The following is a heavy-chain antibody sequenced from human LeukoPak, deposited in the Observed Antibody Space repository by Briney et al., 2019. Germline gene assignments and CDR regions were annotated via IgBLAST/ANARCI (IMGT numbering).Heavy chain of an antibody. J-gene: IGHJ4*02. D-gene: IGHD5-12*01. CDR2: ITNSGRTI. CDR1: GFTLSNYE. V-gene: IGHV3-48*03. Sequence: GGSLRLSCAASGFTLSNYEMNWVRQAPGKGLEWVSYITNSGRTIYYTDSVKGRFTISRDNAKNSLYLQMNSLRAEDTALYYCARERVATIKWGQGTLVTVSS. CDR3: ARERVATIK.